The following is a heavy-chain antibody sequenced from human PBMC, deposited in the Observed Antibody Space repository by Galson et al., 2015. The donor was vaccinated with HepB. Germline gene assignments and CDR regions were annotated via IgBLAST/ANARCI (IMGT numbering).Heavy chain of an antibody. J-gene: IGHJ5*02. Sequence: SLRLSCAASGFTVSSNYMSWVRQAPGKGLEWVSVIYSGGSTYYADSVKGRFTISRDNSKNTLYLQMNSLRAEDTAVYYCARDNRGVFSGTFDPWGQGTLVTVSS. CDR1: GFTVSSNY. CDR2: IYSGGST. CDR3: ARDNRGVFSGTFDP. D-gene: IGHD3-10*01. V-gene: IGHV3-66*01.